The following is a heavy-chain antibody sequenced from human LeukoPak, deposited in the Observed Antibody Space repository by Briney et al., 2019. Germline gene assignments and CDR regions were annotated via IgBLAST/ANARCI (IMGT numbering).Heavy chain of an antibody. V-gene: IGHV5-51*01. D-gene: IGHD3-10*01. CDR3: ARVGVNTMVRGVIITYEFDY. CDR2: IYPGDSDT. CDR1: GYSFTSYW. Sequence: GESLKISSKGSGYSFTSYWIGWVRQMPGKGLEWMGIIYPGDSDTRYSPSFQGQVTISADKSISTAYLKWSSLKASDTAMYYCARVGVNTMVRGVIITYEFDYWGQGTLVTVSS. J-gene: IGHJ4*02.